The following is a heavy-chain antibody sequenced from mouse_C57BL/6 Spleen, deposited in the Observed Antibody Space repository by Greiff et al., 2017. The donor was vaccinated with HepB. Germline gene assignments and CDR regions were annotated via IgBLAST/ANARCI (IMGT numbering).Heavy chain of an antibody. J-gene: IGHJ1*03. V-gene: IGHV3-1*01. Sequence: DVKLVESGPGMVKPSQSLSLTCTVTGYSITSGYDWHWIRHFPGNKLEWMGYISYSGSTNYNPSLKSRISITHDTSKKHFFLKLNSVTTEDTATYYCAREGYYGYFDVWGTGTTVTVSS. CDR2: ISYSGST. CDR3: AREGYYGYFDV. CDR1: GYSITSGYD.